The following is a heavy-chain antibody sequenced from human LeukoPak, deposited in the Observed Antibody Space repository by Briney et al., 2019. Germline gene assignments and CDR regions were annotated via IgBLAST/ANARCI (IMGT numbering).Heavy chain of an antibody. CDR1: GFTFSNYG. Sequence: PGGSLRLSCAASGFTFSNYGMYWVRQAPGKGLEWVAGIWYEGSNKYYADSVKGRFTISRDNSNNTLYLQMNSLRAEDTAVFYCVREGYHYDSSGYSYYFDYWGQGTLVAVSS. J-gene: IGHJ4*02. CDR3: VREGYHYDSSGYSYYFDY. CDR2: IWYEGSNK. D-gene: IGHD3-22*01. V-gene: IGHV3-33*01.